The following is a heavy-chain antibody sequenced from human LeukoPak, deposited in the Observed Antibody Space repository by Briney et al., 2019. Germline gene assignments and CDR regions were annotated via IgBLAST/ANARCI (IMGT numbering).Heavy chain of an antibody. CDR1: GYTLTGYY. D-gene: IGHD3-3*01. Sequence: ASVKCSCQASGYTLTGYYMHCVRQAPGQALEWMGWLNSNSGGTNYAKKFQGRVTMTRDASISTAYMELRWLRCDDTARHYCAGAPRRYDFWRGYHFDYGGQGTLVTVSS. CDR3: AGAPRRYDFWRGYHFDY. V-gene: IGHV1-2*02. J-gene: IGHJ4*02. CDR2: LNSNSGGT.